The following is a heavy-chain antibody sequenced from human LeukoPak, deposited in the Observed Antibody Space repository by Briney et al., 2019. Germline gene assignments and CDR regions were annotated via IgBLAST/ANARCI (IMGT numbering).Heavy chain of an antibody. D-gene: IGHD4-23*01. V-gene: IGHV3-21*01. J-gene: IGHJ4*02. CDR2: ISSSSSYI. CDR3: ARDPFSTVVTADY. CDR1: GFTFSSYS. Sequence: PGGSLRLSCAASGFTFSSYSMNWVRQAPGKGLEWVSSISSSSSYIYYADSVKGRFTISRDNAKNSLHLQMNSLRAEDTAVYYCARDPFSTVVTADYWGQGTLVTVSS.